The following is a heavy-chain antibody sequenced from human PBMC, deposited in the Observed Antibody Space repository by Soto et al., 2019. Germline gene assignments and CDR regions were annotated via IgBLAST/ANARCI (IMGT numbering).Heavy chain of an antibody. D-gene: IGHD6-19*01. CDR1: GYTFTSYD. Sequence: QVQLVQSGAEVKKPGASVKVSCKASGYTFTSYDINWVRQATGQGLEWMGWMNPNSGNTGYAQKFQGRVTMTRNTSISTAYMELSRLRSEDTAVYYCASSVEWLASFDYWGQGTLVTVSS. CDR2: MNPNSGNT. J-gene: IGHJ4*02. CDR3: ASSVEWLASFDY. V-gene: IGHV1-8*01.